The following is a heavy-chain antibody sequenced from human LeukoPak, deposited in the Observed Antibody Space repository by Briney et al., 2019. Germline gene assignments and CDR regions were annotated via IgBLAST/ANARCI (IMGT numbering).Heavy chain of an antibody. CDR1: GGSISSYY. CDR2: IYYSGST. CDR3: AKTVAGTSLHNY. J-gene: IGHJ4*02. D-gene: IGHD6-19*01. Sequence: SETLSLTCTASGGSISSYYWSWIRQPPGKGLEWIGYIYYSGSTNYNPSLKSRVTISVDTSKNQFSLKLSSVTAADTAVYYCAKTVAGTSLHNYWGQGTLVTVSS. V-gene: IGHV4-59*12.